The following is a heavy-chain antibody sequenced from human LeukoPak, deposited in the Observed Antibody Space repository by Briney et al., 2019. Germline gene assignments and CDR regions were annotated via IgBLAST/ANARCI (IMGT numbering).Heavy chain of an antibody. CDR1: GFTFSSYA. CDR2: ISGSGGST. J-gene: IGHJ4*02. V-gene: IGHV3-23*01. D-gene: IGHD3-22*01. CDR3: AKELDDSSGYYYALDY. Sequence: GGSLRLSCAASGFTFSSYAMSWVRQAPGKGLEWVSAISGSGGSTYYADSVKGRFTISRDNSKNTLYLQMNNLRAEDTAVYYCAKELDDSSGYYYALDYWGQGTLVTVSS.